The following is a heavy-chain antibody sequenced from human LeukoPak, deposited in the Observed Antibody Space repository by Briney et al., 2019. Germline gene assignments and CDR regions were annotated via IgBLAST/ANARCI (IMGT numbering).Heavy chain of an antibody. D-gene: IGHD3-9*01. V-gene: IGHV3-49*03. J-gene: IGHJ4*02. Sequence: GGSLRLSCTASGFTFGDYAMSWFRQAPGKGLEWVGFIRSKAYGGTTEYAASVKGRFTISRDDSKSIAYLQMNSLKTEDTAVYYCTRDMTHPGDNDILTGSFNPFDYWGQGTLVTVSS. CDR1: GFTFGDYA. CDR3: TRDMTHPGDNDILTGSFNPFDY. CDR2: IRSKAYGGTT.